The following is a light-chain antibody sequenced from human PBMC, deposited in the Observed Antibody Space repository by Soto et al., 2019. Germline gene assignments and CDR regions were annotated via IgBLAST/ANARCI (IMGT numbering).Light chain of an antibody. CDR2: EVV. Sequence: QSALTQPPSASGSPGQSVTISCTGTKHDIGDYDFVSWYQHHPGKAPRLIIYEVVQRPSGVPDRFSGSKSGNTASLTVSGLQAAYEAAYFCKSYAGSNTYVSGSGTKLTVL. CDR1: KHDIGDYDF. V-gene: IGLV2-8*01. J-gene: IGLJ1*01. CDR3: KSYAGSNTYV.